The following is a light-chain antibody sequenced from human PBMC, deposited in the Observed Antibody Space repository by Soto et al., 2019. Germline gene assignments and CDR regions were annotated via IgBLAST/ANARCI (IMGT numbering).Light chain of an antibody. J-gene: IGLJ7*01. V-gene: IGLV2-11*01. CDR2: DVT. CDR1: SSNVGGYNY. CDR3: YPFAGSHTWV. Sequence: QSALTQPRSVSGSPGQSVTISCTGTSSNVGGYNYVSWYQQHPGKAPKLMISDVTKRPSGVPDRFSGSKSGNTASLTISGLQAEDEADYYCYPFAGSHTWVFGGGTQLTVL.